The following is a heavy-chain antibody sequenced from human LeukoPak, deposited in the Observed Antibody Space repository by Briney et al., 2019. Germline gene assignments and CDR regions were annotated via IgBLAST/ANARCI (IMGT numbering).Heavy chain of an antibody. J-gene: IGHJ4*02. D-gene: IGHD6-19*01. CDR3: ATHLGGWYRSPFDY. CDR2: IYYSGST. Sequence: SGTLSLTCTVSGGSISSSSYYWGWIRQPPGKGLEWIGSIYYSGSTYYNPSLKSRVTISVDTSKNQFSLKLSSVTAADTAVYYCATHLGGWYRSPFDYWGQGTLVTVS. CDR1: GGSISSSSYY. V-gene: IGHV4-39*01.